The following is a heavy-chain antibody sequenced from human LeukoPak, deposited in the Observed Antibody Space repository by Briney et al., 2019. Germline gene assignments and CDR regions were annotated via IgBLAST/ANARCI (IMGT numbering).Heavy chain of an antibody. V-gene: IGHV3-21*01. D-gene: IGHD3-10*01. J-gene: IGHJ4*02. CDR1: GFTFSSYS. CDR3: ARDPFSGSYYDY. Sequence: GGSPRLSCAASGFTFSSYSMNWVRQAPGKGLEWVSSISSSSSYIYYADSVKGRFTISRDNAKNSLYLQMNSLRAEDTAVYYCARDPFSGSYYDYWGQGTLVTVSS. CDR2: ISSSSSYI.